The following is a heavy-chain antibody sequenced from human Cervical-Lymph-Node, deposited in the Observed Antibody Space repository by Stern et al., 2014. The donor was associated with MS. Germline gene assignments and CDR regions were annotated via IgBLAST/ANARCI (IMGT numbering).Heavy chain of an antibody. Sequence: MQLVESGAEVKKPGASVKVSCKASGFTFTSYYMHWVRPAPGQGLEWMGVLNPGGGGTTSAQNFQDRVTLTRDTSTNTLYMELSSLRSEDTAVYYCARGQYYSDSTGYYYLHYWGQGSLVTVSS. V-gene: IGHV1-46*01. CDR1: GFTFTSYY. D-gene: IGHD3-22*01. J-gene: IGHJ4*02. CDR3: ARGQYYSDSTGYYYLHY. CDR2: LNPGGGGT.